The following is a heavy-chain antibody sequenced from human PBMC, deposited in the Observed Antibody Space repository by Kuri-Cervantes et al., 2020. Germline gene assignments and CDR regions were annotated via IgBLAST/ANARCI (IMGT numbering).Heavy chain of an antibody. D-gene: IGHD5-18*01. J-gene: IGHJ4*02. V-gene: IGHV3-33*08. CDR2: IWYDGSNK. Sequence: LSLTCAASGFTFSSYAMHWVRQAPGKGLEWVAVIWYDGSNKYYADSVKGRFTISRDNSKNTLYLQMNSLRAEDTAVYYCARGSVLQLWFLFDYWGQGTLVTVSS. CDR1: GFTFSSYA. CDR3: ARGSVLQLWFLFDY.